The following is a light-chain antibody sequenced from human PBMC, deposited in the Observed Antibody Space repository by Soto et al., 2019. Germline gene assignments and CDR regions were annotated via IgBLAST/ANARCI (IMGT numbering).Light chain of an antibody. V-gene: IGKV3-11*01. CDR1: QSLSSY. CDR2: DAS. Sequence: IVLTQSPATLSLSPGERATLSCRASQSLSSYLAWYQQKPGQAPRLLIYDASNRATGIPARFSGSGSGTDFTLTISSLEPEDFAVYYCQRRNNWPGFTFGPGTKVDIK. J-gene: IGKJ3*01. CDR3: QRRNNWPGFT.